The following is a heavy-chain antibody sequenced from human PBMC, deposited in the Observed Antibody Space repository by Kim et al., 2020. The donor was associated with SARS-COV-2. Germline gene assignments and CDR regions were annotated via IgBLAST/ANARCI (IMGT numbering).Heavy chain of an antibody. CDR2: SI. V-gene: IGHV3-9*03. J-gene: IGHJ4*02. D-gene: IGHD4-17*01. CDR3: AKTAYGEFDY. Sequence: SIGYAESVKGRFTISRENAKNSLYLQMNSLRAEDMALYYCAKTAYGEFDYWGQGTLVTVSS.